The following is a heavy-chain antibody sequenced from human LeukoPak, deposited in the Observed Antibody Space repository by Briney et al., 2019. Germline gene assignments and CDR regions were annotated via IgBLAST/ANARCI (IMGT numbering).Heavy chain of an antibody. V-gene: IGHV5-51*01. CDR2: IYPGDSDT. CDR3: ARSPPLSSGSYYYYFDY. D-gene: IGHD3-10*01. J-gene: IGHJ4*02. Sequence: GESLKISCKGSGYGFTSYWIGWVRQMPGKGLEWMGIIYPGDSDTRYSPSFQGQVTISADKSISTAYLQWSSLKASDTAMYYCARSPPLSSGSYYYYFDYWGQGTLVTVSS. CDR1: GYGFTSYW.